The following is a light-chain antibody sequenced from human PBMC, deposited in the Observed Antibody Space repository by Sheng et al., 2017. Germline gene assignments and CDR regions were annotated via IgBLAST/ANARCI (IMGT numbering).Light chain of an antibody. CDR1: QIVSSSH. V-gene: IGKV3-20*01. Sequence: EIVLTQSPDTLSLSPGERATLSCRASQIVSSSHLAWYQQKPGQAPRLLIYGATSRATGIPDRFSGSGSGTDFNLTISRLEPEDFAVYYCQQYGTSIGFTFGPGTKMDIK. CDR2: GAT. J-gene: IGKJ3*01. CDR3: QQYGTSIGFT.